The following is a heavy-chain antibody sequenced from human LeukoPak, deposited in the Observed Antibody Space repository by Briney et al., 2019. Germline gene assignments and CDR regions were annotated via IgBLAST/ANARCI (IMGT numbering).Heavy chain of an antibody. CDR1: GGTFSSYA. CDR3: AGDDPTYCGGGDQGWCFQH. D-gene: IGHD2-21*01. Sequence: SVKVSCKASGGTFSSYAISWVRQAPGQGLEWMGGIIPIFGTANYAQKFQGRVTITTDESTSTACMELSSLRSEDTAVYYCAGDDPTYCGGGDQGWCFQHWGQGTLVTVSS. CDR2: IIPIFGTA. J-gene: IGHJ1*01. V-gene: IGHV1-69*05.